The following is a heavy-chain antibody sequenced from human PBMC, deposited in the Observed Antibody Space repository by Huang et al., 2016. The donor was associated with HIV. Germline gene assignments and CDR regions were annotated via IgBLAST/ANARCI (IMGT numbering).Heavy chain of an antibody. CDR3: ARQLYDNTGYLMGARLHD. D-gene: IGHD3-22*01. J-gene: IGHJ4*02. CDR2: SIPICGTT. V-gene: IGHV1-69*13. CDR1: GGTFGSYA. Sequence: QVQLVQSGTEVKKPGSSVKVSCKASGGTFGSYAISWVRQAPGQGLEWMGGSIPICGTTTYARTFQGRVTITADESTSTAYMELSSLRSGDTAVYYCARQLYDNTGYLMGARLHDWGQGTLVTVSS.